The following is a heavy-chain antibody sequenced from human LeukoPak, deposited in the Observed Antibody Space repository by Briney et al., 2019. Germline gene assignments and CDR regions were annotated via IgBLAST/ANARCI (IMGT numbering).Heavy chain of an antibody. Sequence: PGGSLRLSCAASGFTVSSNYMSWVRQAPGKGLEWVSVIHSDGSTYYADSVKGRFTISRDNSKNTLYLQMNSLRAEDTAVYYCARDPLLWFGEFRYYYGMDVWGQGTTVTVSS. CDR3: ARDPLLWFGEFRYYYGMDV. D-gene: IGHD3-10*01. J-gene: IGHJ6*02. CDR1: GFTVSSNY. CDR2: IHSDGST. V-gene: IGHV3-66*01.